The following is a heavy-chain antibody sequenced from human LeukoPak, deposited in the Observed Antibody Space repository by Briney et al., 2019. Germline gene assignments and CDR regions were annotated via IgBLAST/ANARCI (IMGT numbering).Heavy chain of an antibody. Sequence: GGSLRLSCAASGFIFSNDAMHWVRQAPGKGLEWVAFIWFDGSNKHYADSVKGRFTISRDNSEDTLYLQMNSLRAEDTAVYYCARWSSGSDAFDIWGQGTMVTVSS. J-gene: IGHJ3*02. D-gene: IGHD7-27*01. CDR2: IWFDGSNK. CDR1: GFIFSNDA. V-gene: IGHV3-33*01. CDR3: ARWSSGSDAFDI.